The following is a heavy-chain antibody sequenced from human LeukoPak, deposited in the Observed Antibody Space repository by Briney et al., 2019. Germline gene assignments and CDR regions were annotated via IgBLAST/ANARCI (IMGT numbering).Heavy chain of an antibody. CDR1: GFTFTSNW. D-gene: IGHD3-9*01. CDR3: GKDVDILTDY. CDR2: ISYDGSNK. Sequence: SGGSLRLSCAASGFTFTSNWMTWVRQAPGKGLEWVSAISYDGSNKYYADSVKGRFTISRDNSKNTLYLQMNSLRAEDTAVYYCGKDVDILTDYWGQGTLVTVSS. J-gene: IGHJ4*02. V-gene: IGHV3-30*18.